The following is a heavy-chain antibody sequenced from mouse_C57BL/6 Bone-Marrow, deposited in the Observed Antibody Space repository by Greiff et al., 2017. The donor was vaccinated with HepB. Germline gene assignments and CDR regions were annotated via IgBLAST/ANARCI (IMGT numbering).Heavy chain of an antibody. CDR3: TGDPTIPSYWYFDV. D-gene: IGHD2-10*01. Sequence: EVKLVESGGGLVQPGGSMKLSCVASGFTFSNYWMNWVRQSPEKGLEWVAQIRLKSDNYATHYAESVKGRFTISRDDSKSSVYLKMNNLRAEDTGIYYCTGDPTIPSYWYFDVWGTGTTVTVSS. CDR1: GFTFSNYW. CDR2: IRLKSDNYAT. V-gene: IGHV6-3*01. J-gene: IGHJ1*03.